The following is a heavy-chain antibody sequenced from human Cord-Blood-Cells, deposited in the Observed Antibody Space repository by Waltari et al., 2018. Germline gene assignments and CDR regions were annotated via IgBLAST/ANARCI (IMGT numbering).Heavy chain of an antibody. J-gene: IGHJ4*02. CDR2: ISYDGSNK. CDR3: ANGKKMGIDY. D-gene: IGHD7-27*01. V-gene: IGHV3-30*18. CDR1: GFTFSSYG. Sequence: QVQLVESGGGVVQPGRSLRLSCAASGFTFSSYGMHWVRQAPGKGVEWVAVISYDGSNKYYADSVKGRFTISRDNSKNTLYLQMNSLRAEDTAVYYCANGKKMGIDYWGQGTLVTVSS.